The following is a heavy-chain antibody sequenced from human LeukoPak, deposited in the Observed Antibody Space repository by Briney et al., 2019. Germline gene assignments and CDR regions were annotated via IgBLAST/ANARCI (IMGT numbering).Heavy chain of an antibody. CDR2: VGTDSDT. CDR1: GFTFRTSA. CDR3: VRSPDESGYVPS. D-gene: IGHD5-12*01. V-gene: IGHV3-23*01. J-gene: IGHJ5*02. Sequence: GGSLRLSCAASGFTFRTSAFSWVRQSPGRGLEWVSTVGTDSDTYYADSVKGRFTISRDNAKKSVYLQMNSLRTEDTAVYFCVRSPDESGYVPSWGQGTLVTVSS.